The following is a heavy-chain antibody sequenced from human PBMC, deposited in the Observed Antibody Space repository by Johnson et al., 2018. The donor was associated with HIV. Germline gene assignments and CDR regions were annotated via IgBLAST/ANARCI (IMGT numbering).Heavy chain of an antibody. Sequence: QVQLVESGGGVVQPGRSLRLSCAASGFTFTIYTMHWVRQAPGKGLEWVAIISYDGSNTFYVESVKGRFTISRDSSKNTLYLQMNSLRAEDTALYYCARGGAGVAAAEDAFDIWGQGTMVTVSS. D-gene: IGHD6-13*01. J-gene: IGHJ3*02. CDR1: GFTFTIYT. CDR2: ISYDGSNT. V-gene: IGHV3-30*04. CDR3: ARGGAGVAAAEDAFDI.